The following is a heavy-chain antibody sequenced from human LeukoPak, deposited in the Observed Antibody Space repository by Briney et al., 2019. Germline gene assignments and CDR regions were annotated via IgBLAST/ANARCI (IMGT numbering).Heavy chain of an antibody. CDR3: ARFYYDSFYSEADGFDI. V-gene: IGHV4-4*02. CDR1: GDSISSDKW. J-gene: IGHJ3*02. CDR2: FHHSVST. Sequence: PSETLSLTCDVSGDSISSDKWWSWVRQPPGKGLEYIGEFHHSVSTNYNPSLKSRLTISVDKSKNQFSLKLSSVTAADTAVYYCARFYYDSFYSEADGFDIWGQGTMVTVSS. D-gene: IGHD3-22*01.